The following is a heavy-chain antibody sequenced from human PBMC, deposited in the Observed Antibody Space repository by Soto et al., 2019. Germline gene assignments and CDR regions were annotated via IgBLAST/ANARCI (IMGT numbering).Heavy chain of an antibody. J-gene: IGHJ4*02. D-gene: IGHD3-16*01. V-gene: IGHV4-59*02. CDR3: AREDYMGGFYFDY. Sequence: SETLSLTCTVSGGSVTSYYWSWIRQPPGKGLEWIGDIYHSGITKYNPSLKRRVTISVDTSKNQFSLKLSSVSAAEMAVYYCAREDYMGGFYFDYWGQGTLVTVSS. CDR2: IYHSGIT. CDR1: GGSVTSYY.